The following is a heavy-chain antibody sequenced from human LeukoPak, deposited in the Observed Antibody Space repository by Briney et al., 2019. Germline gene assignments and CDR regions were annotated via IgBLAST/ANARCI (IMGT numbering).Heavy chain of an antibody. J-gene: IGHJ4*02. Sequence: GASVKVSCKASGGTFSSYAISWVRQAPGRGLEWMGGIIPIFGTANYAQKFQGRVTITADESTNTAYMELSSLRSEDTAVYYCARILVGGWGDFDYWGQGTLVTVSS. CDR1: GGTFSSYA. CDR2: IIPIFGTA. V-gene: IGHV1-69*01. CDR3: ARILVGGWGDFDY. D-gene: IGHD6-19*01.